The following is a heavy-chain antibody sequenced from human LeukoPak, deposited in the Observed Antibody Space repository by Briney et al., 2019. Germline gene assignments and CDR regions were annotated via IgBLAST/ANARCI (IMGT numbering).Heavy chain of an antibody. CDR1: GFTFSDYA. J-gene: IGHJ4*02. Sequence: GGSLRLSCAASGFTFSDYAMHWVRQTPGKGLDWVALISYDGSDRYYADSVKGRFTISRDNSKNTLYLQMNSLRPEDTAVYYCAKVRVVFNWNYAYYFDYWGQGTLVTVSS. V-gene: IGHV3-30*18. D-gene: IGHD1-7*01. CDR2: ISYDGSDR. CDR3: AKVRVVFNWNYAYYFDY.